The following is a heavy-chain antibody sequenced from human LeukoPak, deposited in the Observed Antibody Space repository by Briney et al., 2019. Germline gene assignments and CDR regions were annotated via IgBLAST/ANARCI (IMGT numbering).Heavy chain of an antibody. CDR3: ARERGYSGYDGG. Sequence: GGSLRLSCEASGFAFSIYRMNWVRQAPGKGPEWVSYIHLSGTPTHYADPVKGRFSISRDNVKNSLYLQMNSLRAEDTAVYYYARERGYSGYDGGGGQGTLVTVSS. CDR2: IHLSGTPT. J-gene: IGHJ4*02. CDR1: GFAFSIYR. D-gene: IGHD5-12*01. V-gene: IGHV3-48*04.